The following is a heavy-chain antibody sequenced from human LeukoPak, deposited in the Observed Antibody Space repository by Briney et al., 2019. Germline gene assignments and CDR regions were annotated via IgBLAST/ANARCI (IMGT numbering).Heavy chain of an antibody. CDR2: ISAYNGNT. Sequence: VASVKVSCKASGYTFTSYGISWVRHAPGQGLEWMGWISAYNGNTNYAQKLQGRVTMTTDTSTSTAYMELRSLRSDDTAVYYCARDEVGATEWFDPWGQGTLVTVSS. D-gene: IGHD1-26*01. CDR1: GYTFTSYG. CDR3: ARDEVGATEWFDP. V-gene: IGHV1-18*01. J-gene: IGHJ5*02.